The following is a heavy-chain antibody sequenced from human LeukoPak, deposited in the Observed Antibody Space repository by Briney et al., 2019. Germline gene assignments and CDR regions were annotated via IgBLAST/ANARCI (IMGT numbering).Heavy chain of an antibody. J-gene: IGHJ6*03. CDR2: ISWNSGSI. V-gene: IGHV3-9*01. Sequence: SLRLSCAASGFPFSSYAMHWVRQAPGKGLEWVSGISWNSGSIGYADSVKGRFTISRDNAKNSLYLQMNSLRPEDTAVYFCARDRHVPGLYYYYMDVWGKGTTVTVSS. CDR3: ARDRHVPGLYYYYMDV. CDR1: GFPFSSYA. D-gene: IGHD6-6*01.